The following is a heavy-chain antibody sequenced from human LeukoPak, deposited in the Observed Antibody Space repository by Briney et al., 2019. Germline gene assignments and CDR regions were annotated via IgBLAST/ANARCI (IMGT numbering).Heavy chain of an antibody. CDR2: FDPEDGET. Sequence: GASVKVSCKVSGYTLTELSMHWVRQAPGKGLEWMGGFDPEDGETIYAQKFQGRVTMTEETSTDTAYMELSSLRSEDTAVYYCATWGYCSGGSCYPYYFDYWGQGTLVTVSS. D-gene: IGHD2-15*01. CDR3: ATWGYCSGGSCYPYYFDY. V-gene: IGHV1-24*01. J-gene: IGHJ4*02. CDR1: GYTLTELS.